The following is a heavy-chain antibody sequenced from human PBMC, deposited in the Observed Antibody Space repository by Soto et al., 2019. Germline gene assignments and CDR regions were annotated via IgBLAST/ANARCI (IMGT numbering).Heavy chain of an antibody. D-gene: IGHD1-1*01. CDR3: AKGTTWLQLGQLDS. J-gene: IGHJ4*02. CDR2: LSGGGDRT. Sequence: EVQLLESGGHLVQPGESLRLSCAASGFTFSNFAMSWVRQAPGKGLEWVSGLSGGGDRTYYADSVKGRFIVSRDNSKDTLYLQISNLSVEDTAMYYCAKGTTWLQLGQLDSWGQGILVTVSS. CDR1: GFTFSNFA. V-gene: IGHV3-23*01.